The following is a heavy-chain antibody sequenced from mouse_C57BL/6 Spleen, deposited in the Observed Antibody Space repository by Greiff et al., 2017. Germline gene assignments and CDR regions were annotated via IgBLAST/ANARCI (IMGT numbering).Heavy chain of an antibody. CDR1: GFTFSSYG. V-gene: IGHV5-6*02. D-gene: IGHD2-4*01. J-gene: IGHJ4*01. CDR2: ISSGGSYT. Sequence: EVMLVESGGDLVKPGGSLKLSCAASGFTFSSYGMSWVRQTPDKRLEWVATISSGGSYTYYPDSVKGRFTISRDNAKNTLYLQMSSLKSEDTAMYSCARQGDYDRGFYAMDYWGQGTSVTVSS. CDR3: ARQGDYDRGFYAMDY.